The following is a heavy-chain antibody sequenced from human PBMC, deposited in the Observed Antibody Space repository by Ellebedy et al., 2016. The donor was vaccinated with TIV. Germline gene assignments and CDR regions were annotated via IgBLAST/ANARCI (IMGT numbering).Heavy chain of an antibody. D-gene: IGHD3-10*01. V-gene: IGHV1-69*13. CDR3: ARLGRFGESLPPYYYFGMDV. CDR2: IIASVGSP. Sequence: ASVKVSCKASGGTFSKYAVSWVRQAPGQGLEWVGGIIASVGSPDYAQRFQGRLAITADESKSTAHMELSSLRSEDTAVYYCARLGRFGESLPPYYYFGMDVWGQGTTVIVSS. CDR1: GGTFSKYA. J-gene: IGHJ6*01.